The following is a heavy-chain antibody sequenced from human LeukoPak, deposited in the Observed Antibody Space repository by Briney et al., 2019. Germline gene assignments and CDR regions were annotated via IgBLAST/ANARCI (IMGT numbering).Heavy chain of an antibody. CDR2: ISRSSNTI. D-gene: IGHD3-10*01. CDR3: ARGLAGGWYFDL. J-gene: IGHJ2*01. CDR1: GFTFSTYS. Sequence: PGGSLTLSCTASGFTFSTYSMNWVRQAPGKGLEWISYISRSSNTIYYVDSVKGRFTTSRDNASLFLQMNSLRAEDTALYYCARGLAGGWYFDLWGRGTLVTVSS. V-gene: IGHV3-48*01.